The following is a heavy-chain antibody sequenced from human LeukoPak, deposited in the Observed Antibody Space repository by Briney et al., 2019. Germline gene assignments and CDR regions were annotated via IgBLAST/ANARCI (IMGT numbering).Heavy chain of an antibody. CDR2: ISSSSSYI. V-gene: IGHV3-21*01. Sequence: GSLRTPSATPPPTSPRHSINYGPPAPPKGLEWVSSISSSSSYIYYADSVKGRFTISRDNAKNSLYLQMNSLRAEDTAVYYCVGAKVVDYWGQGTLVTVSS. CDR1: PPTSPRHS. J-gene: IGHJ4*02. CDR3: VGAKVVDY. D-gene: IGHD2-15*01.